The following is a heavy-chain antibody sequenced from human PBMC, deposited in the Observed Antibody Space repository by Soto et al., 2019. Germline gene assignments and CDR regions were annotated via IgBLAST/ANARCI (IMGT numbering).Heavy chain of an antibody. V-gene: IGHV3-73*01. CDR3: TCSGYDFDPYHFYGLDV. CDR1: GFSFSGSG. CDR2: IRSRANNYAT. Sequence: GGSLRLSCAASGFSFSGSGMHWVRQASGKGLEWVARIRSRANNYATAYTASVKGRFTISRDDSHNTAYLQMNSLKTEDTAIYYCTCSGYDFDPYHFYGLDVWGQGTTVTVSS. D-gene: IGHD5-12*01. J-gene: IGHJ6*02.